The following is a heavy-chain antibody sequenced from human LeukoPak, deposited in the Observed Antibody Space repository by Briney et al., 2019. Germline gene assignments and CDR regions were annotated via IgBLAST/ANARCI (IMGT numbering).Heavy chain of an antibody. J-gene: IGHJ4*02. D-gene: IGHD5-18*01. CDR1: GFTFSSYG. CDR3: AKDWGYTTMVSYYFDY. Sequence: PGGSLRLSCAASGFTFSSYGMHWVRQAPGKGLVWVAVIWYDGNNKYYADSAKRRFTISRDNSKNTLYLQMNSLRAEDTAVYYCAKDWGYTTMVSYYFDYWGQGTLVTVSS. CDR2: IWYDGNNK. V-gene: IGHV3-33*06.